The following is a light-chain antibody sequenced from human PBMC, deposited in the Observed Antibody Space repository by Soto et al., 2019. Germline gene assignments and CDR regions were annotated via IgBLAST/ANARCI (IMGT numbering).Light chain of an antibody. CDR2: TAS. J-gene: IGKJ4*01. V-gene: IGKV1-12*01. Sequence: DIQMTQSPSSVSASVGDRVTITCRASQGVGTWLAWFQQKPGEAPRLLIYTASTLHSGVPSRFSGSGSETDFTLTITSLKPEDFATYYCQQGDSFSLTFGGGTKVEIK. CDR1: QGVGTW. CDR3: QQGDSFSLT.